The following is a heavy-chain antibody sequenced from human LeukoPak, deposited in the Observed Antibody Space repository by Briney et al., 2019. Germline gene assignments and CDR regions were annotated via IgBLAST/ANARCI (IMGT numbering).Heavy chain of an antibody. J-gene: IGHJ4*02. D-gene: IGHD3-22*01. V-gene: IGHV3-23*01. Sequence: GGSLRLSCAASGFTFSSYAMSWVRQAPGKGLEWVSAISGSGDSTYYTDSVKGRFTISRDNSKNTLYLQMNSLRAKDTALYYCAKHYYDSLDYWGQGTLVTVSS. CDR1: GFTFSSYA. CDR2: ISGSGDST. CDR3: AKHYYDSLDY.